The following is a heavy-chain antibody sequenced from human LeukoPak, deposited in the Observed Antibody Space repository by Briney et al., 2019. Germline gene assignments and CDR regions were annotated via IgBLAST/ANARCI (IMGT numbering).Heavy chain of an antibody. V-gene: IGHV3-7*01. CDR1: GFTFSSYG. D-gene: IGHD6-13*01. CDR3: ARAHIAAAGTHFDY. J-gene: IGHJ4*02. Sequence: GGSLRLSCAASGFTFSSYGMHWVRQAPGKGLEWVANIKQDGSEKYYVDSVKGRFTISRDNAKNSLYLQMNSLRAEDTAVYYCARAHIAAAGTHFDYWGQGTLVTVSS. CDR2: IKQDGSEK.